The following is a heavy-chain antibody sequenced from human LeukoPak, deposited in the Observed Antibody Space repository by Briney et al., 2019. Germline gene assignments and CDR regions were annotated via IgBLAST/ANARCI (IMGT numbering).Heavy chain of an antibody. J-gene: IGHJ4*02. CDR3: ARYSGSPDDYFDY. CDR2: IYYSGST. D-gene: IGHD1-26*01. V-gene: IGHV4-59*01. CDR1: GGSISSYY. Sequence: SETLSLTCTVSGGSISSYYWSWIRRPPGKGLEWIGYIYYSGSTNYNPSLKSRVTISVDTSKNQFSLKLSSVTAADTAVYYCARYSGSPDDYFDYWGQGTLVTVSS.